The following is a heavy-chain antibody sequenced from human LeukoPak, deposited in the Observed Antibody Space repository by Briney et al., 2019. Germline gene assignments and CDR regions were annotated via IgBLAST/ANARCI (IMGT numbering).Heavy chain of an antibody. Sequence: GGSLKTSCKGSGSRFTSYWIGWGRRMPGKGLGWMGIIYPGDYDTRYSPSFQGQVTISADKSISTAYLQWSSLKASDTAMYYCARLSGGSFSFDYWGQGTLVTVSS. J-gene: IGHJ4*02. V-gene: IGHV5-51*01. D-gene: IGHD2-15*01. CDR3: ARLSGGSFSFDY. CDR2: IYPGDYDT. CDR1: GSRFTSYW.